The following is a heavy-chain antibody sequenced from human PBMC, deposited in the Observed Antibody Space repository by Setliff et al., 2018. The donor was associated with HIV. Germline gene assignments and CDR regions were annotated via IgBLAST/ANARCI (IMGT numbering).Heavy chain of an antibody. CDR1: GFTFSSYW. Sequence: LRLSCAASGFTFSSYWMSWVRQAPGKGLEWVANIKQDGSEKYYVDSVKGRFTISRDNAKNSLYLQMNSLRAEDTAVYYCAKEGYDILTGYYEGRGGMDVWGQGTTVTVSS. CDR2: IKQDGSEK. CDR3: AKEGYDILTGYYEGRGGMDV. V-gene: IGHV3-7*01. J-gene: IGHJ6*02. D-gene: IGHD3-9*01.